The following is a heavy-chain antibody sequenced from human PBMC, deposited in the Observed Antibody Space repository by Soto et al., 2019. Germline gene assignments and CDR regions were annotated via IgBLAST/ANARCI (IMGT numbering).Heavy chain of an antibody. CDR1: GYPFNSYY. D-gene: IGHD6-19*01. Sequence: ASVKVSCKASGYPFNSYYLHWVRQAPGQGPEWMGRINVSDGSTRYAQNFQGRVTMTRGTSTTTVYMELGPLRSDDTAVYYCAREAALAGTAFDHWGQGTLVTVSS. J-gene: IGHJ5*02. CDR2: INVSDGST. V-gene: IGHV1-46*02. CDR3: AREAALAGTAFDH.